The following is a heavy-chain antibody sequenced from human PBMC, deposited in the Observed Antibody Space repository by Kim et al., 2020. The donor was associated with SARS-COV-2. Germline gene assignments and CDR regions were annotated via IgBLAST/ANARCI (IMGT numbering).Heavy chain of an antibody. V-gene: IGHV3-30*04. CDR2: ISYDGSNK. J-gene: IGHJ4*02. D-gene: IGHD1-26*01. Sequence: GGSLRFSCAASGFTFSYYAMHWVRQAPGKGLEWVAVISYDGSNKIYAYSVKGRFTISRDNSKNTVSLEMNSLRAEDTAVYYCARDYTSGSSHFDYWGQGTLVTVSS. CDR3: ARDYTSGSSHFDY. CDR1: GFTFSYYA.